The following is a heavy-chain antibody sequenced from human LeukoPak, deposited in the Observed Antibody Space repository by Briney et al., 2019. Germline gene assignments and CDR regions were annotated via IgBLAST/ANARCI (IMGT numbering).Heavy chain of an antibody. CDR3: ARDPHERFWSGYPIYYYYMDV. V-gene: IGHV1-69*13. J-gene: IGHJ6*03. D-gene: IGHD3-3*01. CDR1: GGTFSSYA. Sequence: SVKVSCKASGGTFSSYAISWVRRAPGQGLEWMRGIIPIFGTANYAQKFQGRVTITADESTSTAYMELSSLRSEDAAVYYCARDPHERFWSGYPIYYYYMDVWGTGTTVTVSS. CDR2: IIPIFGTA.